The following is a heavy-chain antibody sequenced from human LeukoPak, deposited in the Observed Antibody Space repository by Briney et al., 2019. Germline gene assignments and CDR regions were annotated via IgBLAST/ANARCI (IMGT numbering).Heavy chain of an antibody. V-gene: IGHV1-18*04. CDR3: ARDQGRNYYDSSGYLPYDY. J-gene: IGHJ4*02. Sequence: ASVKVSCKASGYTFTSYYMHWVRQAPGQGLEWMGWISAYNGNTNYAQKLQGRVTMTTDTSTSTAYMELRSLRSDDTAVYYCARDQGRNYYDSSGYLPYDYWGQGTLVTVSS. CDR2: ISAYNGNT. CDR1: GYTFTSYY. D-gene: IGHD3-22*01.